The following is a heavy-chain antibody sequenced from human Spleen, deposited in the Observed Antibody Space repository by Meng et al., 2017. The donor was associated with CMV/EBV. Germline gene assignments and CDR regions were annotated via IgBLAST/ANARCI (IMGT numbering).Heavy chain of an antibody. V-gene: IGHV2-5*01. CDR3: AHVPTYDFWCMLDP. CDR2: IYWNDDK. CDR1: VFALTPSGVG. J-gene: IGHJ5*02. D-gene: IGHD3-3*01. Sequence: SVFALTPSGVGVAWIRQPPGKALEWLALIYWNDDKRYRPSLKSRLTLTKDTSKNQVVLTMTNMDPADTGTYFCAHVPTYDFWCMLDPWGQGILVTVSS.